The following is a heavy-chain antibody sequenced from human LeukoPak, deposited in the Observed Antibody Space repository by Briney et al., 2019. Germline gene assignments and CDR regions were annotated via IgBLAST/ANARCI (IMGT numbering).Heavy chain of an antibody. V-gene: IGHV3-33*01. CDR3: ARDHGLSAAILDY. Sequence: GGSLRLSCAASGFTFSSYGMHWVRQAPGKGLEWVAVIWYDGSNKYYADSVKGRFTISRDNSKNTLYLQMNSLRAEDTAVYYCARDHGLSAAILDYWGQGTLVTVSS. CDR1: GFTFSSYG. J-gene: IGHJ4*02. CDR2: IWYDGSNK. D-gene: IGHD2-2*01.